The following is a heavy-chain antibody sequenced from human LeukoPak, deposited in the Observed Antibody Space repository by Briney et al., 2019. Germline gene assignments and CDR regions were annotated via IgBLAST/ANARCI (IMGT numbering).Heavy chain of an antibody. D-gene: IGHD6-19*01. Sequence: SETLSLTCTVSSGSISSSYWNWIRQPAGKGLEWIGRIYSSGSTNYNPSLKSRVSMSMDTSKNHFSLKLTSVTAADTAVYYCARGGDGWYREINWFDPGAREPWSPSP. CDR1: SGSISSSY. J-gene: IGHJ5*02. CDR3: ARGGDGWYREINWFDP. V-gene: IGHV4-4*07. CDR2: IYSSGST.